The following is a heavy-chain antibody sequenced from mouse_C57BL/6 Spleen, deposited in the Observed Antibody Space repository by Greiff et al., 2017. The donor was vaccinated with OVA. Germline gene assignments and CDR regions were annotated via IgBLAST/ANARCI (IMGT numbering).Heavy chain of an antibody. D-gene: IGHD2-2*01. V-gene: IGHV1-64*01. Sequence: QVQLQQPGAELVKPGASVKLSCKASGYTFTSYWMHWVKQRPGQGLEWIGMIHPNSGSTNYNEKFKSKATLTVDKSSSTAYMQLSSLTSEDSAVYYCAREVYGYDEGYAMDYWGQGTSVTVSS. CDR3: AREVYGYDEGYAMDY. CDR1: GYTFTSYW. CDR2: IHPNSGST. J-gene: IGHJ4*01.